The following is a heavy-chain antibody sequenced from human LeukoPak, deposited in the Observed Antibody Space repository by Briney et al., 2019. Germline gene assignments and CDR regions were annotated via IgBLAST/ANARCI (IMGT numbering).Heavy chain of an antibody. CDR1: GYTFTGYY. D-gene: IGHD5-18*01. CDR3: ARGQLNTAIDALDI. V-gene: IGHV1-2*02. CDR2: INPNSGGT. J-gene: IGHJ3*02. Sequence: ASVKVSCKASGYTFTGYYMHWVRQAPGQGLEWMGWINPNSGGTNYAQKFQGRVTMTRDTSIGTAYMELSRLRSDDTAVYYCARGQLNTAIDALDIWGQGTMVTVSS.